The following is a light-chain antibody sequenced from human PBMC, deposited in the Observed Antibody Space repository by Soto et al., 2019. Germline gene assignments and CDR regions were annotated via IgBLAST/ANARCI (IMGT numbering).Light chain of an antibody. V-gene: IGKV3-15*01. CDR1: QTVRTN. CDR2: GAS. Sequence: EIVMTQSPATLSVSPGERATLSCRASQTVRTNLAWYQQKPGQAPRLLIYGASTRATGIPARFSGSGSGTEFTLTISSLQSEDFAVYYCHQFHDWPLYTFGQGTQLDMK. CDR3: HQFHDWPLYT. J-gene: IGKJ2*01.